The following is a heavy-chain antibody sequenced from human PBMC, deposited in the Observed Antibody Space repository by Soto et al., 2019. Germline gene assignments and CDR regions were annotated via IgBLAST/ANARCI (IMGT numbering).Heavy chain of an antibody. V-gene: IGHV1-3*01. Sequence: QVQLVQSGAEVKKPGASVKVSCKASGYTFTSYAMHWVRQAPGQRLEWMGWINAGNGNTKYSQKIQGRVTITRDTSASTAYMELSSLRSEDTAVYYCARVEPPYDYIWGSFWFDPWGQGTLVTVSS. J-gene: IGHJ5*02. CDR3: ARVEPPYDYIWGSFWFDP. CDR1: GYTFTSYA. CDR2: INAGNGNT. D-gene: IGHD3-16*01.